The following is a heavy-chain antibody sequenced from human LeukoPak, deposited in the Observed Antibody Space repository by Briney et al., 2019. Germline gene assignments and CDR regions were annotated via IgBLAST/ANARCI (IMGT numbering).Heavy chain of an antibody. D-gene: IGHD2-2*01. V-gene: IGHV3-30*04. J-gene: IGHJ5*02. CDR3: ARDRTYAVGWFDP. CDR1: GFTFSSYA. CDR2: ISYDGSDK. Sequence: PGGSLRLSCAASGFTFSSYAMHWVRQAAGKGLEWMSVISYDGSDKYYADSVKGRFTISRDNSKNTLYLQMNSLRAEDTAVYYCARDRTYAVGWFDPWGQGTLVTVSS.